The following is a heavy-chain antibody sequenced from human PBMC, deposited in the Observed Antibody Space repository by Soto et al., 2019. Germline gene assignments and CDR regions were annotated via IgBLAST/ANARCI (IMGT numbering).Heavy chain of an antibody. Sequence: QVQLVESGGGVVQPGRSLRLSCTASGFTLSDYRMHWVRQAPGKGLEWVAVIWHDGGAKYYADSVTGRFTISRDNSKNTVHLQIDSLGAEDTALYYCARDPGRDSPIDYWGQGTLVTVSS. D-gene: IGHD3-22*01. CDR1: GFTLSDYR. J-gene: IGHJ4*02. CDR3: ARDPGRDSPIDY. V-gene: IGHV3-33*01. CDR2: IWHDGGAK.